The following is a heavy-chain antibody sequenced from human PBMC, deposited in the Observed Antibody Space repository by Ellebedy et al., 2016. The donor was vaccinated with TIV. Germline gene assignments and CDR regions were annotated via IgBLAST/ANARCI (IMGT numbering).Heavy chain of an antibody. Sequence: ASVKVSXXASGYRFTGYYIYWVRQAPGQGLEWMGWINPNGGDTNYAQNFQGRVTMTRDTSISTAYMELSRLRSDDAAVYYCARGGPQYYGILTGPKYWGQGTLVTVSS. CDR3: ARGGPQYYGILTGPKY. D-gene: IGHD3-9*01. V-gene: IGHV1-2*02. CDR2: INPNGGDT. J-gene: IGHJ1*01. CDR1: GYRFTGYY.